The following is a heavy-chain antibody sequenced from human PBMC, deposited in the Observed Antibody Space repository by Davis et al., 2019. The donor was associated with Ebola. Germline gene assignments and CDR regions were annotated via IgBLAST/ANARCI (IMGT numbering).Heavy chain of an antibody. D-gene: IGHD2-15*01. Sequence: MPGGSLRLSCAVYGGSFSGYYWSWIRQPPGKGLEWIGEINHSGSTNYNPSLKSRVTISVDTSKNQFSLKLSSVTAADTAVYYCARERIGPPPWGQGTLVTVSS. V-gene: IGHV4-34*01. CDR1: GGSFSGYY. J-gene: IGHJ5*02. CDR3: ARERIGPPP. CDR2: INHSGST.